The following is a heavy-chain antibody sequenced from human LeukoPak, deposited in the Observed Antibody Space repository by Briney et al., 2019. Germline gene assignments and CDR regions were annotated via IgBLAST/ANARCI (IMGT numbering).Heavy chain of an antibody. J-gene: IGHJ6*02. CDR1: GFTFSSYS. CDR2: ISSSSSYI. CDR3: ETTVTTGYSSYGMDV. D-gene: IGHD4-17*01. V-gene: IGHV3-21*01. Sequence: GGSLRLSCAASGFTFSSYSMNWVRQAPGKGLEWVSSISSSSSYIYYADSVKGRFTISRANAKNSLYLQMNSLRAEDTAVYYCETTVTTGYSSYGMDVWGQGTTVTVPS.